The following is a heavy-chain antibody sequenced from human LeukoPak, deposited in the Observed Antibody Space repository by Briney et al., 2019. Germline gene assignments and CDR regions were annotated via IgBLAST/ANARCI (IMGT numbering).Heavy chain of an antibody. CDR3: ARGGAARPDF. D-gene: IGHD6-6*01. CDR1: GFTFSRYS. V-gene: IGHV3-21*01. J-gene: IGHJ4*02. CDR2: ISTSSSYI. Sequence: PGGSLRLSCAASGFTFSRYSMNWVRQAPGKGLEWVSSISTSSSYIYYADSVKGRFTSSRDNAKNSLYLQMNSLRVEDTAVYYCARGGAARPDFWGQGTLVTVSS.